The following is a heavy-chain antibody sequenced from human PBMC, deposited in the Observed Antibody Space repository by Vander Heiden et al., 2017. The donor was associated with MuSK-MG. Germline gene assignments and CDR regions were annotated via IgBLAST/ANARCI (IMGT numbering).Heavy chain of an antibody. CDR2: ISAYNGNT. CDR1: GYTFNNYV. CDR3: ARGKWELLPKAFDI. J-gene: IGHJ3*02. D-gene: IGHD1-26*01. Sequence: QVQLVQSGPEVKKPGASVKVSCKASGYTFNNYVITWVRQAPGQGLGCMGWISAYNGNTKYEQRLQGRVTMTTDTSTRTAYMELRSLRSDDTAVYYCARGKWELLPKAFDIWGQGTMVTVSS. V-gene: IGHV1-18*01.